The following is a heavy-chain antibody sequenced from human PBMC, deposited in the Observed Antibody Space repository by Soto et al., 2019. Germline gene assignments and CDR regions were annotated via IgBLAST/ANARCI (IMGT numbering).Heavy chain of an antibody. V-gene: IGHV1-69*02. CDR2: IIPILGIA. J-gene: IGHJ5*02. D-gene: IGHD3-10*01. Sequence: QVQLVQSGAEVKKPGSSVKVSCKASGGTFSSYTISWVRQAPGQGLEWMGRIIPILGIANYAQKFQGRVTITADNSTSTADMELSSLRSEDTAVYYCARLNYYGSGSYDWFDPWGQGTLVTVSS. CDR3: ARLNYYGSGSYDWFDP. CDR1: GGTFSSYT.